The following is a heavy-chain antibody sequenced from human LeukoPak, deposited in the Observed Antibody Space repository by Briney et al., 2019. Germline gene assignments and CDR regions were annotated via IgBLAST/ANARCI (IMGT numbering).Heavy chain of an antibody. CDR2: IYYSGST. Sequence: SETLSLTCTVSGGSISSSSYYWGWIRQPPGKGLEWIGSIYYSGSTYYNPSLKSRVTISVDTSKNQFSLKLSSVTAADTAVYYCARYVVYGSGKYYFDYWGQGTLVTVSS. D-gene: IGHD3-10*01. J-gene: IGHJ4*02. CDR3: ARYVVYGSGKYYFDY. CDR1: GGSISSSSYY. V-gene: IGHV4-39*01.